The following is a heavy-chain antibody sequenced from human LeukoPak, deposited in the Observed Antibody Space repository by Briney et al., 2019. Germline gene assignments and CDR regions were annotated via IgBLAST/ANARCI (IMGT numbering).Heavy chain of an antibody. CDR2: IYTSGST. J-gene: IGHJ5*02. V-gene: IGHV4-61*02. CDR3: ARGNYGDYAT. D-gene: IGHD4-17*01. Sequence: SQTLSLTCTVSGGSISSGSYYWSWIRQPAGKGLEWIGRIYTSGSTNYNPSLKSRVTISVDTSKNQFSLELSSVTAADTAVYYCARGNYGDYATWGQGTLVTVSS. CDR1: GGSISSGSYY.